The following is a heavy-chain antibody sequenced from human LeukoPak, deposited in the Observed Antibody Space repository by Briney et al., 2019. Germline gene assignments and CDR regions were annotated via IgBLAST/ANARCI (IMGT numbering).Heavy chain of an antibody. D-gene: IGHD5-18*01. V-gene: IGHV4-59*08. J-gene: IGHJ4*02. CDR2: IYYSGST. CDR1: GGSISSYY. Sequence: SETLSLTCTVSGGSISSYYWSWIRQPPGKGLEWIGYIYYSGSTNYNPSLKSRVTISVDTSKNQFSLKLSSVTAADTAVYYCARRVWGAAMVNYWGQGTLVTVSS. CDR3: ARRVWGAAMVNY.